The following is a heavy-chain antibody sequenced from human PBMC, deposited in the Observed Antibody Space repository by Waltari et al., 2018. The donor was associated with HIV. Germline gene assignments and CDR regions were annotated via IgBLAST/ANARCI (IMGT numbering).Heavy chain of an antibody. CDR1: GDSISRTNW. D-gene: IGHD5-12*01. CDR2: IYHSGST. V-gene: IGHV4-4*02. CDR3: ARQVVAHDAFDI. J-gene: IGHJ3*02. Sequence: QVQVQESGPGLVKPSGTLSLTCAVSGDSISRTNWWSWIRQPPGKGLEWIGEIYHSGSTNYNPSLKSRVTISVDKSKNQFSLKLTSVTAADTAVYYCARQVVAHDAFDIWGQGTMVTVSS.